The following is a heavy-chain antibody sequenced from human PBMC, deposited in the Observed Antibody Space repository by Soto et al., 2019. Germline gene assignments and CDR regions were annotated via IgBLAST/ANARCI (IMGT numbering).Heavy chain of an antibody. V-gene: IGHV1-69*13. D-gene: IGHD3-22*01. CDR2: IIPIFGTA. CDR3: ARGDYYDSSGYYYDYYYYGMDV. Sequence: SVEVSCRASGGTFSSYAISWVRQAPGQGLEWMGGIIPIFGTANYAQKFQGRVTITADESTSTAYMELSSLRSEDTAVYYCARGDYYDSSGYYYDYYYYGMDVWGQGTTVTVSS. CDR1: GGTFSSYA. J-gene: IGHJ6*02.